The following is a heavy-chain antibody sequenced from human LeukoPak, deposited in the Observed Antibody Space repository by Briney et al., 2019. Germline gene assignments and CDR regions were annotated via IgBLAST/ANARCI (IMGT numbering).Heavy chain of an antibody. CDR3: ASHPIRTADY. CDR2: ISYDGSKN. D-gene: IGHD5-24*01. Sequence: GGSLRLSCAASGFPFISYGMHWVRQAPGKGLEWVAVISYDGSKNYCADSVKGRFTISRDNSKNTLYLQMNSLRAEDTAVYYCASHPIRTADYWGQGTLVTVSS. CDR1: GFPFISYG. J-gene: IGHJ4*02. V-gene: IGHV3-33*05.